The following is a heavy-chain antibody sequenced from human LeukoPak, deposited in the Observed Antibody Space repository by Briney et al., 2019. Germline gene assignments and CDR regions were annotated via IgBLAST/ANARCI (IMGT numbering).Heavy chain of an antibody. D-gene: IGHD5-18*01. CDR2: ISYDGSNK. CDR3: ARETQIGGYSYGYDGMDV. V-gene: IGHV3-30*04. CDR1: GFTFSSYA. J-gene: IGHJ6*02. Sequence: PGGSLRLSCAASGFTFSSYAMHWVRQAPGKGLEWVAVISYDGSNKYYADSVKGRFTISRDNSKNTLCLQMNSLRAEDTAVYYCARETQIGGYSYGYDGMDVWGQGTTVTVSS.